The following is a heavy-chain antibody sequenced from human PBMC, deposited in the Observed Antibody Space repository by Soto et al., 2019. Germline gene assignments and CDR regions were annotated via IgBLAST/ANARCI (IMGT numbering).Heavy chain of an antibody. V-gene: IGHV3-30-3*01. CDR3: ARSRKVVPAATYYFDY. J-gene: IGHJ4*02. Sequence: ESGGGVVQPGRSLRLSCAASGFTFSSYAMHWVRQAPGKGLEWVAVISYDGSNKYYADSVKGRFTISRDNSKNTLYLQMNSLRAEDTAVYYCARSRKVVPAATYYFDYWGQGTLVTVSS. CDR2: ISYDGSNK. CDR1: GFTFSSYA. D-gene: IGHD2-2*01.